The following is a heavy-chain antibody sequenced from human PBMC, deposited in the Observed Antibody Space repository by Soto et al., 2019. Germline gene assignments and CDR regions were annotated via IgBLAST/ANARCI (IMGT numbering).Heavy chain of an antibody. D-gene: IGHD2-8*01. Sequence: VKLALPGAASGFTDCLLHLVRPEKGPGLEWPARINRESGCTSASQNFQVWVTIXRDMSISTVYMELTRLRSDDTAVYFCARGHSTDCSNGVCSFFYNHEMDVWGQGTTVTVSS. CDR2: INRESGCT. CDR3: ARGHSTDCSNGVCSFFYNHEMDV. CDR1: ASGFTDCL. J-gene: IGHJ6*02. V-gene: IGHV1-2*04.